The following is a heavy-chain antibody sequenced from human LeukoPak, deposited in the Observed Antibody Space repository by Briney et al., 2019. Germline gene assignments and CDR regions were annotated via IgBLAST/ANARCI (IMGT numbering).Heavy chain of an antibody. J-gene: IGHJ3*02. CDR1: GYSFTSYW. CDR3: ARPNYNRRGERDAFDI. Sequence: GESLKISCKGSGYSFTSYWIGWVRQMPGKGLEWMGIIYPGDSDTRYSPSFQGQVTISADKSISTAYLQWSSLKASDTAMYYCARPNYNRRGERDAFDIWGQGTMVTVS. D-gene: IGHD1-14*01. CDR2: IYPGDSDT. V-gene: IGHV5-51*01.